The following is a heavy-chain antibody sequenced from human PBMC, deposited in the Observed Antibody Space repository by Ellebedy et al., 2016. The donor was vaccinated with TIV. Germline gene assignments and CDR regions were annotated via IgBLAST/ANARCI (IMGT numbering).Heavy chain of an antibody. CDR1: GFTFSSYA. CDR2: ISGSGGST. CDR3: AKSSNFWSGDFDY. V-gene: IGHV3-23*01. Sequence: PGGSLRLSCAASGFTFSSYAMNWVRQAPGKGLDCVSAISGSGGSTYYADSVKGRFTISRDHSKNMLYLQMNSLRAEDTAVYYCAKSSNFWSGDFDYWGQGTLVTVSS. D-gene: IGHD3-3*01. J-gene: IGHJ4*02.